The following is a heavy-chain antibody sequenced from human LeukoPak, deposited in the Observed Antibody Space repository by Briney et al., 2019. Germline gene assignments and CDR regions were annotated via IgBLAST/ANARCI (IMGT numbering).Heavy chain of an antibody. D-gene: IGHD3-16*01. CDR3: AREIGGGLHYFDY. CDR1: GFSLRSSE. Sequence: GGSLRLSCAASGFSLRSSEMNWVRQAPGKGPEWVAHINSADNVEYYTDSVRGRFTMSRDNAKDLLYLQMNSLRDEDTAVYYCAREIGGGLHYFDYWGQGTLVTVSS. CDR2: INSADNVE. V-gene: IGHV3-48*03. J-gene: IGHJ4*02.